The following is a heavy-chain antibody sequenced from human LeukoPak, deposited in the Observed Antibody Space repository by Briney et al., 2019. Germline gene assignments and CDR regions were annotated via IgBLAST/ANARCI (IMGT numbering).Heavy chain of an antibody. Sequence: PSETLSLTCAVSGGSISSSNWWSWVRQPPGKGLEWIGEIYHSGSTNYNPSFKSRVTISVDRSKNQFSLKLSSVTAADTAVYYCARHAKVSEIQLPYYFDYWGQGTLVTVSS. V-gene: IGHV4-4*02. CDR3: ARHAKVSEIQLPYYFDY. CDR1: GGSISSSNW. CDR2: IYHSGST. J-gene: IGHJ4*02. D-gene: IGHD5-18*01.